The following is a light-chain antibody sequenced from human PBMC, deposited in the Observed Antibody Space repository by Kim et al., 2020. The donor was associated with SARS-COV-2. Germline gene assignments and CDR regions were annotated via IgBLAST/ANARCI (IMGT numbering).Light chain of an antibody. CDR2: DVS. J-gene: IGLJ3*02. CDR3: CSYAGSYTLV. V-gene: IGLV2-11*01. Sequence: GQSVTIPCTGTSSDVGGYNYAPWYLLHPGKAPKLMIYDVSKRPSGVPDRFSGSKSCNTASLTISGLQAEDEADYYCCSYAGSYTLVFGGGTQLTVL. CDR1: SSDVGGYNY.